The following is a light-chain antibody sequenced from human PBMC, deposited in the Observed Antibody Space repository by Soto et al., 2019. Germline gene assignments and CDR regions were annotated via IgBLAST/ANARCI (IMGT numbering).Light chain of an antibody. V-gene: IGKV1-12*01. CDR1: QDVGKW. J-gene: IGKJ1*01. Sequence: DIQMTQSPPSVSASVGDRVTITCRASQDVGKWLAWYQQKPGKAPTLLIHGASSLQSGVPPRYSGSGYGTDFTLTISSLQPEDFATYYCLLDFSYFWAFGQGTKVDI. CDR3: LLDFSYFWA. CDR2: GAS.